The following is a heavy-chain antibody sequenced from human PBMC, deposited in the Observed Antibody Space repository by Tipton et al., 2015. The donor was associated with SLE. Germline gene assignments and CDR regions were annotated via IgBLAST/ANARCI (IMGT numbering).Heavy chain of an antibody. V-gene: IGHV1-18*04. CDR2: IIPIFGTA. J-gene: IGHJ4*02. CDR1: GYTFSSFG. CDR3: ARDTGRIAAAGDPIDY. D-gene: IGHD6-13*01. Sequence: QVQLVQSGAEVKKPGASVKVSCKASGYTFSSFGISWVRQAPGQGLEWMGGIIPIFGTANYAQKLQGRVTMTTDTSTSTAYMELRSLRSDDTAVYYCARDTGRIAAAGDPIDYWGQGTLVTVSS.